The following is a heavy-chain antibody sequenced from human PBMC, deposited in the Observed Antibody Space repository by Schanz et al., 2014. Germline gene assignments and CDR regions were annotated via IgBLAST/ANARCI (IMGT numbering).Heavy chain of an antibody. CDR1: GGSFSGYW. Sequence: QVQLQQWGAGLLKPSETLSLTCAFSGGSFSGYWWTWVRQSPGKGLEWIGEVNHGGYTNYNPTLKSRVTMSVDTSKNQFSLILTSVTAADTAVYYCELITLDRGVRNDYWGQGTLVSVSS. J-gene: IGHJ4*02. CDR3: ELITLDRGVRNDY. V-gene: IGHV4-34*01. D-gene: IGHD3-10*01. CDR2: VNHGGYT.